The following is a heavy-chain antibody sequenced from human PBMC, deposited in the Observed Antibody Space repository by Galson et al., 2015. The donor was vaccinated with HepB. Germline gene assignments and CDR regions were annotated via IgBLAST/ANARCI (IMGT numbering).Heavy chain of an antibody. D-gene: IGHD6-19*01. V-gene: IGHV3-23*01. CDR1: GFIFSSYA. CDR2: ISGSAGYI. Sequence: SLRLSCAASGFIFSSYAMSWVRQAPGKGLEWVSGISGSAGYINSADSMKGRFTVSRDNSKNTLYLQMNNLRAEDTAVYYCATERWQWPPDYWGRGTLVTVSS. CDR3: ATERWQWPPDY. J-gene: IGHJ4*02.